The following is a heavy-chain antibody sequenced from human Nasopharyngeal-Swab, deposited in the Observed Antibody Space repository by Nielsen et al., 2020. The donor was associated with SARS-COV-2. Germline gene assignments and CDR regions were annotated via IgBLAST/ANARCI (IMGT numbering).Heavy chain of an antibody. Sequence: GGSLRLSCAASGFTFSSYWMSWVRQAPGKGLEWVANIKQDGSEKYYVDSVKGRFTTSRDNAKNSLYLQMNSLRAEDTAVYYCAGGYSSGWRFDYWGQGTLVTVSS. J-gene: IGHJ4*02. CDR2: IKQDGSEK. CDR3: AGGYSSGWRFDY. CDR1: GFTFSSYW. V-gene: IGHV3-7*01. D-gene: IGHD6-19*01.